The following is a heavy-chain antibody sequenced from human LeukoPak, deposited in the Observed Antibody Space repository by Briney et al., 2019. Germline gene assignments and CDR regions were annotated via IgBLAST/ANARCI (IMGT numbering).Heavy chain of an antibody. Sequence: PGGSLRLSCAASGFTFSSYAMSWVRQAPGKGLEWVSAISGSGGSTHYADSVKGRFTISRDNSKNTLYLQMNSLRAEDTAVYYCAKDPYDYSRAFDYWGQGTLVTVSS. CDR2: ISGSGGST. J-gene: IGHJ4*02. D-gene: IGHD4-11*01. CDR1: GFTFSSYA. V-gene: IGHV3-23*01. CDR3: AKDPYDYSRAFDY.